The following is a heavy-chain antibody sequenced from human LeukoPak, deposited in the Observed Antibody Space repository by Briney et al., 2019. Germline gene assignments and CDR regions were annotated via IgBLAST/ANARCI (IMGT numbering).Heavy chain of an antibody. Sequence: SETLSLTCTVSGGTISTYYWSWIRQPPGKGLEWIGYVYYSGSTNYNPSLKSRVTISVDTSKNQFSLKLSSVTAADTAVYYCARDTSSGYYPGAFDIWGQGTMVTVSS. D-gene: IGHD3-22*01. J-gene: IGHJ3*02. CDR3: ARDTSSGYYPGAFDI. V-gene: IGHV4-59*01. CDR1: GGTISTYY. CDR2: VYYSGST.